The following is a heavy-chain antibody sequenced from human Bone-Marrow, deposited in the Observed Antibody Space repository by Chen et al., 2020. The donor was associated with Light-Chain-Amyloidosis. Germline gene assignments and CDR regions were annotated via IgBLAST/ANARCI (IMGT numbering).Heavy chain of an antibody. Sequence: EVQLVESGGGLVKPGGSLRLSCAASGFTFSNYDMNWVRQAPGKGLEWISAGTNSSSNIYYADSVRGRFTISRDNAKNSLYLQMNSLRAEDTAMYYCASSAPDPSSWGQGTLVTVSS. CDR2: GTNSSSNI. J-gene: IGHJ5*02. CDR3: ASSAPDPSS. V-gene: IGHV3-21*01. CDR1: GFTFSNYD.